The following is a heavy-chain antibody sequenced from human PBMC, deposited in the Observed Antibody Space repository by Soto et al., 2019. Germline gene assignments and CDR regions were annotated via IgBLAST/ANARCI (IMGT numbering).Heavy chain of an antibody. D-gene: IGHD2-2*01. CDR2: IIPIFGTA. Sequence: QVQLVQSGAEVKKPGSSVKVSCKASGGTFSSYAISWVRQAPGQGLEWMGGIIPIFGTANYAQKFQGRVTITEDKSTSTAYMELSSLRSEDTAVYYCARDAGYCSSTSCYGVMDVWGQGTTVTVSS. J-gene: IGHJ6*02. V-gene: IGHV1-69*06. CDR1: GGTFSSYA. CDR3: ARDAGYCSSTSCYGVMDV.